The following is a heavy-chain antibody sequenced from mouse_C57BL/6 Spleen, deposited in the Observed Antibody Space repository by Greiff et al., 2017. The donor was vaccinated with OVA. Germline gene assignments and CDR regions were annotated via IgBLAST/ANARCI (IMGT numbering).Heavy chain of an antibody. D-gene: IGHD2-4*01. CDR1: GYTFTSYW. CDR2: IDPSDSYT. Sequence: VQLQQPGAELVRPGTSVKLSCKASGYTFTSYWMHWVKQRPGQGLEWIGVIDPSDSYTNYNQKFKGKATLTVDTSSSTAYMQLSSLTSEDSAVYYCARCDYAFDYWGQGTTLTVSS. CDR3: ARCDYAFDY. V-gene: IGHV1-59*01. J-gene: IGHJ2*01.